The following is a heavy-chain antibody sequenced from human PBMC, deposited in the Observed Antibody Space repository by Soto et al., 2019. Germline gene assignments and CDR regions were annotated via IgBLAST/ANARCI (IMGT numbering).Heavy chain of an antibody. V-gene: IGHV4-39*01. CDR3: SGIVATIASAAGDY. CDR2: IYYSGST. J-gene: IGHJ4*02. D-gene: IGHD5-12*01. CDR1: GGSISSSSYY. Sequence: SETLSLTCTVSGGSISSSSYYWGWIRQPPGKGLEWIGSIYYSGSTYYNPSLKSRVTISVDTSKNQFSLKLSSVTAADTAVYYCSGIVATIASAAGDYWGQGTLVTVSS.